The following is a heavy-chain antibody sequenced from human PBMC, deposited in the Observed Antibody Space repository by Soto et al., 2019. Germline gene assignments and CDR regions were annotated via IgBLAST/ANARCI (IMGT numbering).Heavy chain of an antibody. D-gene: IGHD2-2*01. CDR3: AREKGYCSSTSCYYDYYMDV. J-gene: IGHJ6*03. CDR1: GFVFSSYH. CDR2: ISSSSDNI. V-gene: IGHV3-48*01. Sequence: EVQLVESGGGLVQPGGSPRLSCAASGFVFSSYHMNWVRQAPGKGLEWISYISSSSDNIYYADSVRGRFTISRDNAKNSLYLQMNSLRAEDTAVYYCAREKGYCSSTSCYYDYYMDVWGKGTTVTVSS.